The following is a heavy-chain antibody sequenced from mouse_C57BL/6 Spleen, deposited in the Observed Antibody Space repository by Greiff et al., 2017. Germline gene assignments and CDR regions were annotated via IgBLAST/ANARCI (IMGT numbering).Heavy chain of an antibody. Sequence: EVKVEESGPGLVKPSQSLSLTCSVTGYSITSGYYWNWIRQFPGNKLEWMGYISYDGSNNYNPSLKNRISITRDTSKNQFFLKLNSVTTEDTATYYCASGGNYVYAMDYWGQGTSVTVSS. D-gene: IGHD2-1*01. V-gene: IGHV3-6*01. CDR3: ASGGNYVYAMDY. CDR1: GYSITSGYY. J-gene: IGHJ4*01. CDR2: ISYDGSN.